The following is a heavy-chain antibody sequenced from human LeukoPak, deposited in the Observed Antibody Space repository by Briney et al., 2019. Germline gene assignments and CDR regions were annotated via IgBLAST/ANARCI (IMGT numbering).Heavy chain of an antibody. V-gene: IGHV3-21*01. CDR1: GFTFSSYS. D-gene: IGHD6-19*01. CDR2: ISSSSSYI. J-gene: IGHJ4*02. Sequence: GGSLRLSCAASGFTFSSYSMNWVRQAPGKGLEWVSSISSSSSYIYYADSVKGRFTISRDNAKNSLYLQMNSLRAEDTAVYYCARVWREGYSSGWSLDYWGQGTLVTVSS. CDR3: ARVWREGYSSGWSLDY.